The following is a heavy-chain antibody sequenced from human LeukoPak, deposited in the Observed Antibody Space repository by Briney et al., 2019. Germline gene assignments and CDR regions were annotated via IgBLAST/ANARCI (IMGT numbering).Heavy chain of an antibody. D-gene: IGHD3-22*01. Sequence: PGGSLRLSCAASGFTVSSNYMSWVRQAPGKGLEWVSVIYSGGSTYYADSVKGRFTISRDNAKNPLYLQMNSLRDEDTAVYYCARELYFYDSSGYYYWGQGTLVTVSS. CDR3: ARELYFYDSSGYYY. V-gene: IGHV3-53*01. CDR2: IYSGGST. J-gene: IGHJ4*02. CDR1: GFTVSSNY.